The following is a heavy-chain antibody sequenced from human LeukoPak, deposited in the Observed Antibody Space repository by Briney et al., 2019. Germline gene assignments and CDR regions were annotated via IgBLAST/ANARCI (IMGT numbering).Heavy chain of an antibody. CDR3: ARVLPTAAGTRTFDY. D-gene: IGHD6-13*01. CDR1: GYTFTGYY. V-gene: IGHV1-2*02. Sequence: ASVKVSCKASGYTFTGYYIHWVRQAPGQGLEWMGWIKPNSGGTDSAQKFQGRVTMTRDTSIGTAYMELSRLTSDDTAIYYCARVLPTAAGTRTFDYWGQGTLVTVSS. J-gene: IGHJ4*02. CDR2: IKPNSGGT.